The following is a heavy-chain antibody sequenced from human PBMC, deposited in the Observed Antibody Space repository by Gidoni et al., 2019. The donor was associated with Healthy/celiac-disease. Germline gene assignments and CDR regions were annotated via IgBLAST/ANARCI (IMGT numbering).Heavy chain of an antibody. CDR1: GGSIRSGYYY. D-gene: IGHD3-16*02. J-gene: IGHJ5*02. V-gene: IGHV4-30-4*01. CDR3: ARTGREGDYVWGSYRP. CDR2: SYYSGST. Sequence: QLQLQEPGPGLVKPSQTLSLTCTVSGGSIRSGYYYWSWNRQPPGKGLGWIGFSYYSGSTYYNPSLKSRVTISVDTSKNQFSLKLSSVTAADTAVYYCARTGREGDYVWGSYRPWGQGTLVTVSS.